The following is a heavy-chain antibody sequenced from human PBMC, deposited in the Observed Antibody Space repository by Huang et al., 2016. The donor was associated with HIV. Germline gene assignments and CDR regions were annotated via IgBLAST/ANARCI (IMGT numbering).Heavy chain of an antibody. V-gene: IGHV3-30*02. CDR3: AKDSSRVSNWYGEENYYMDV. D-gene: IGHD3-10*01. Sequence: QVQLVESGGGVVQPGGSLRLSCAASGFTFRTYGIHWVRQAPGKGLEWVVFIRFDGSNKYYADAVNGRFTISRDNSKNTLYLQMNSLRAEDTAVYYCAKDSSRVSNWYGEENYYMDVWGNGTTVTVSS. CDR1: GFTFRTYG. J-gene: IGHJ6*03. CDR2: IRFDGSNK.